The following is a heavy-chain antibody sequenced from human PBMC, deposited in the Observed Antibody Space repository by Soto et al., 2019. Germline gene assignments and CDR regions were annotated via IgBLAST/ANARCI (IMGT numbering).Heavy chain of an antibody. D-gene: IGHD3-10*01. Sequence: EVQLVESGGGSIQTGGSLRLSFAASGFTFSSYNMNWVRQAPGKGLEWISYISSTGSTTYYADSVKGRFTTSRDNAKNSLFLQMNSRRDEDTAVYYCAREARGFDYWGQGTLVTVSS. J-gene: IGHJ4*02. CDR2: ISSTGSTT. V-gene: IGHV3-48*02. CDR1: GFTFSSYN. CDR3: AREARGFDY.